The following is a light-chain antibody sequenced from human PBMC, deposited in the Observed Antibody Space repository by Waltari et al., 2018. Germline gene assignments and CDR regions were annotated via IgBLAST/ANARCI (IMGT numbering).Light chain of an antibody. CDR2: DVN. CDR3: CSYAGSAISV. J-gene: IGLJ3*02. CDR1: SSDVGSYNL. Sequence: QSALTQTATVSGSPGQSITISCPGTSSDVGSYNLFSWYQQHPGKAPTLIIYDVNKRPAGVSHRFSGSKSGNTASLTISGLQAADEADYYCCSYAGSAISVFGGGTRLTVL. V-gene: IGLV2-23*02.